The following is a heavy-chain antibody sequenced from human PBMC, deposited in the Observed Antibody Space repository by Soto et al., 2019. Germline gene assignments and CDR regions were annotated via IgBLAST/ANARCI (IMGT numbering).Heavy chain of an antibody. V-gene: IGHV4-61*01. CDR2: IYYSGST. Sequence: SETLSLTCTVSGGSVSSGSYYWSWIRQPPGKGLDGMGYIYYSGSTNYNPSLKSRVTISVDTSKNQFSLKLSSVTAADTAVYYCARAIDYDFWSGYSTISGAQYFDYWGQGTLVTVSS. D-gene: IGHD3-3*01. CDR1: GGSVSSGSYY. CDR3: ARAIDYDFWSGYSTISGAQYFDY. J-gene: IGHJ4*02.